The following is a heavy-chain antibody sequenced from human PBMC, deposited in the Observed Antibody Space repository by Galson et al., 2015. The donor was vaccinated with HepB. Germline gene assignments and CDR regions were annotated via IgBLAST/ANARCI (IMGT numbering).Heavy chain of an antibody. CDR2: IYYSGST. CDR1: GGSISSGGYY. J-gene: IGHJ4*02. D-gene: IGHD4-23*01. CDR3: ARSASTVVSQFDY. V-gene: IGHV4-31*03. Sequence: TLSLTCTVSGGSISSGGYYWSWIRQHPGKGLEWIGYIYYSGSTYYNPSLKSRVTISVDTSKNQFSLKLSSVTAADTAVYYCARSASTVVSQFDYWGQGTLVTVSS.